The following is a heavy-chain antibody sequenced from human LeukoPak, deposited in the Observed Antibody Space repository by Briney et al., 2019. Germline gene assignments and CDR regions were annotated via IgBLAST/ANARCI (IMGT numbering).Heavy chain of an antibody. V-gene: IGHV4-4*07. CDR2: IYTSGST. Sequence: SETLSLTRTVSVGSISSYYWSSIWEPARKGLWWIGRIYTSGSTNYNATLKSRVSMSVDTSKNQFSLKLSSVTAADTAVFYCARDNSGSYIEFDYWGQGILVTVSS. J-gene: IGHJ4*02. CDR3: ARDNSGSYIEFDY. D-gene: IGHD1-26*01. CDR1: VGSISSYY.